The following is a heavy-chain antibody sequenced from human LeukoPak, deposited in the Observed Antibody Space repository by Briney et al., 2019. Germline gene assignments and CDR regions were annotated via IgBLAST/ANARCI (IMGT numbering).Heavy chain of an antibody. J-gene: IGHJ4*02. Sequence: SETLSLTCTVSGGSISIYYWSWFRQPAGKGLEWIGRIDTSGSTNYNPSLKSRVTMSVDTSKNQFSLKLSSVTAADTAVYYCARARSGWNERYYFDYWGQGTLVTVSS. V-gene: IGHV4-4*07. CDR3: ARARSGWNERYYFDY. D-gene: IGHD6-19*01. CDR1: GGSISIYY. CDR2: IDTSGST.